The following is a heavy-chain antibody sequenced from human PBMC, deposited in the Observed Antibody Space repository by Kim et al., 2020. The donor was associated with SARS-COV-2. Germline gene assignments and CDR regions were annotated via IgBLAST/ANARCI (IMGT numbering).Heavy chain of an antibody. CDR2: INTRTGNP. Sequence: ASVKVSRKASGYTFTTNPINWVRQAPGQGLEWMGWINTRTGNPMYAQGFTGRFALSLDTSVSTAYLEIRGLKAEDTAVYYCARGPGPTDYWGQGTLVTVS. J-gene: IGHJ4*02. V-gene: IGHV7-4-1*01. CDR3: ARGPGPTDY. CDR1: GYTFTTNP.